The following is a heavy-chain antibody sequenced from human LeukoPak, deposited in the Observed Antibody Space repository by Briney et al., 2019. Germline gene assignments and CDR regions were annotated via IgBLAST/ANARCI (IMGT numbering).Heavy chain of an antibody. CDR1: GGPISSYY. V-gene: IGHV4-59*01. J-gene: IGHJ4*02. D-gene: IGHD6-6*01. CDR3: ATSSSSPPTDLDY. Sequence: PSETLSLTCTVSGGPISSYYWSWIRQPPGKGLEWIGYIYYSGSTNYNPSLKSRVTISVDTSKNQFSLKLSSVTAADTAVYYCATSSSSPPTDLDYWGQGTLVTVSS. CDR2: IYYSGST.